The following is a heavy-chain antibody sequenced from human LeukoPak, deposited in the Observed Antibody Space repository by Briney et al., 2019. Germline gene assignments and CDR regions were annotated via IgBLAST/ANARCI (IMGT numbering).Heavy chain of an antibody. V-gene: IGHV3-74*03. Sequence: GGSLRLSCAASGFSFSSYWMHWVRHAPGKGLVWVSRINSDGSGTTYADSVKGRLTISRDNAKNTLDLHMNNLRAEDTAVYYCARDSGYASNWFDPWGQGTLVTVSS. CDR2: INSDGSGT. CDR3: ARDSGYASNWFDP. J-gene: IGHJ5*02. CDR1: GFSFSSYW. D-gene: IGHD5-12*01.